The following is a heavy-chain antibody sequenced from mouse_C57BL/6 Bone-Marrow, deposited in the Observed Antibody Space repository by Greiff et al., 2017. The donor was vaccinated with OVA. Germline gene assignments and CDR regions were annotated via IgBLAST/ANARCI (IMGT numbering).Heavy chain of an antibody. CDR1: GFSINSDCY. CDR2: TFYSGLT. D-gene: IGHD1-1*01. J-gene: IGHJ4*01. CDR3: AGGGCSYYYAMDY. Sequence: EVKLQESGPSLVRPSQTLSLTCTVTGFSINSDCYWIWIRQFPGNKLEYIGYTFYSGLTYYNPSLEGRTYITRDTSTNPFSLKWSSATTEDTATYYCAGGGCSYYYAMDYWGQGTSVTVSS. V-gene: IGHV3-3*01.